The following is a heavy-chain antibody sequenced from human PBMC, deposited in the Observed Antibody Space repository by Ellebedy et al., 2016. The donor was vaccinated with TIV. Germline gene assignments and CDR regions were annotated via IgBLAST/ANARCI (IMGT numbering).Heavy chain of an antibody. CDR3: ARCSYDSSGFYYYYGMDV. CDR1: GGSISSSSYY. J-gene: IGHJ6*02. V-gene: IGHV4-39*01. Sequence: MPGGSLRLSCTVSGGSISSSSYYWGWIRQPPGKGLEWIGSIYYSGSTYYNPSLKSRVTISVDTSKNQFSLTLSSVTAADTAVYYCARCSYDSSGFYYYYGMDVWGQGTTVTVSS. D-gene: IGHD3-22*01. CDR2: IYYSGST.